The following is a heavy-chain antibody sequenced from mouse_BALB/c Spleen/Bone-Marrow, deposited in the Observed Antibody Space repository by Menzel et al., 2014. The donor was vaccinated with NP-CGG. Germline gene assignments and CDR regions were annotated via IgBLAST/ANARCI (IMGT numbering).Heavy chain of an antibody. CDR1: GFTFTDYY. Sequence: EVKLVESGGGLVQPGGSLRLSCATSGFTFTDYYMNWVRQPPGKALEWLGFIRNKANGYTTEFSASVEGRFTISRDNSQSILYLQMNTLRAEDSATYYCARDIGGITLDYWGQGTTLTVSS. V-gene: IGHV7-3*02. CDR2: IRNKANGYTT. CDR3: ARDIGGITLDY. D-gene: IGHD1-1*01. J-gene: IGHJ2*01.